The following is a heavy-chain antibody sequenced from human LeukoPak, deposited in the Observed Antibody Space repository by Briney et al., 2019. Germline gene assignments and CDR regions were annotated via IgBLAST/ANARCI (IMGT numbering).Heavy chain of an antibody. CDR1: GFTFSSYG. V-gene: IGHV3-33*06. D-gene: IGHD2-2*03. CDR3: AKVDPSVLGAFDV. J-gene: IGHJ3*01. CDR2: IWYDGSNK. Sequence: GGSLRLSCAASGFTFSSYGMHWVRQAPGKGLEWVAVIWYDGSNKYYADSVKGRFTISRDNSKNTLYLQMNSLRAEDTAVYYCAKVDPSVLGAFDVWGQGTMVTVSS.